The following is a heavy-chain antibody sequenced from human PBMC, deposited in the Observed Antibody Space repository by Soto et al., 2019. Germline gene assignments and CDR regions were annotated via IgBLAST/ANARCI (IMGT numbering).Heavy chain of an antibody. CDR1: GFTFSSYA. V-gene: IGHV3-23*01. CDR2: ISGSGGST. Sequence: EVQLLESGGGLVQPGGSLRLSCAASGFTFSSYAMSWVRQAPGKGLEWVSTISGSGGSTYYADSVTGRFTITTDKSKNTLYLPMNSLRADDTAVYYCEKRRDGYNSDYWGQGTLVTVSS. CDR3: EKRRDGYNSDY. J-gene: IGHJ4*02. D-gene: IGHD5-12*01.